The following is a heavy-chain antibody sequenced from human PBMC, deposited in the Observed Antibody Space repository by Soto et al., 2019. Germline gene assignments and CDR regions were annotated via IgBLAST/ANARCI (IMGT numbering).Heavy chain of an antibody. CDR1: DDSISNYY. CDR3: ARLGVMVRGSSNWFDP. J-gene: IGHJ5*02. D-gene: IGHD3-10*01. V-gene: IGHV4-59*01. CDR2: IYYLGST. Sequence: PSETLSLTCTVSDDSISNYYWSWIRQPPGKGLEWIGSIYYLGSTNYNPSLKSRVTISVDTSKNELSLKLTSVTAADTALYYCARLGVMVRGSSNWFDPWGQGTLVTVSS.